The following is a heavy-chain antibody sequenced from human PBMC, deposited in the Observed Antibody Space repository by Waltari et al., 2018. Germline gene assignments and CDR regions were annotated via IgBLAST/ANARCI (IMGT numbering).Heavy chain of an antibody. D-gene: IGHD2-21*01. CDR2: IIPILGIA. CDR3: ARAKLAYCGGDCYSPDAFDI. J-gene: IGHJ3*02. CDR1: GGTFSSYA. Sequence: QVQLVQSGAEVKKPGSSVKVSCKASGGTFSSYAISWVRQAPGQGLEWMGGIIPILGIANYAQKFQGRVTITADESTSTAYMELSSLRSEDTAVYYCARAKLAYCGGDCYSPDAFDIWGQGTMVTVSS. V-gene: IGHV1-69*04.